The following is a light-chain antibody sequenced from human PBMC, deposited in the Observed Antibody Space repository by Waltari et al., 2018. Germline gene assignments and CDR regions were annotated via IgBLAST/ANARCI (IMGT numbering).Light chain of an antibody. J-gene: IGLJ2*01. CDR3: GSCARPHNIAI. V-gene: IGLV2-8*01. CDR1: SSDVGAYNY. Sequence: QSALTQPPSASGSPGQSVTISCAGTSSDVGAYNYVSWYQQHPGKAPKLIIDEVNKRASALPDRFSGSNSGNTASLTGSGLQIEEEADYYCGSCARPHNIAIFGGGTRLTVL. CDR2: EVN.